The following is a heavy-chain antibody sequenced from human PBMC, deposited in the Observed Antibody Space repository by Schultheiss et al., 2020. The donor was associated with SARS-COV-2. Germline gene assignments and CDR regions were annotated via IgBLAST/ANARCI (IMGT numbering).Heavy chain of an antibody. J-gene: IGHJ6*02. CDR1: GGSFSGYY. CDR3: AREVVILTGYYSYYYYGMDV. Sequence: SETLSLTCGVYGGSFSGYYWSWIRQPPGKGLEWIGEINHSGSTNYNPSLKSRVTISVDTSKNQFSLKLSSVTAADTAVYYCAREVVILTGYYSYYYYGMDVWGQGTTVTVSS. D-gene: IGHD3-9*01. V-gene: IGHV4-34*01. CDR2: INHSGST.